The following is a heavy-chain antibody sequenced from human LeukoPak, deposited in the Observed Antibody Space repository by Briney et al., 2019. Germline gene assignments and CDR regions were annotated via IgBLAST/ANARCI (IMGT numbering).Heavy chain of an antibody. CDR1: GFTFSSYS. CDR2: ISSSSSYI. Sequence: GGSLRLSCAASGFTFSSYSMNWVRQAPGKGLEWVSSISSSSSYIYYADSVKGRFTISRDNAKNSLYLQMNSLRAEDTAVYYCARDQRGRYFDWRWFDPRGQGTLVTVSS. V-gene: IGHV3-21*01. J-gene: IGHJ5*02. D-gene: IGHD3-9*01. CDR3: ARDQRGRYFDWRWFDP.